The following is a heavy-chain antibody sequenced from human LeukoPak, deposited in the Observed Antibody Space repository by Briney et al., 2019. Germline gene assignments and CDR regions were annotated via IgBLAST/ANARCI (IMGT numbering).Heavy chain of an antibody. J-gene: IGHJ4*02. CDR3: AREILYGDYVGSFDY. V-gene: IGHV3-11*04. CDR2: ISSSGSTI. CDR1: GFTFSDYY. Sequence: GSLRLSCAASGFTFSDYYMSWIRQAPGKGLEWVSYISSSGSTIYYADSVKGRFTISRDNAKNSLYLQMNSLRAEDTAVYYCAREILYGDYVGSFDYWGQGTLVTVSS. D-gene: IGHD4-17*01.